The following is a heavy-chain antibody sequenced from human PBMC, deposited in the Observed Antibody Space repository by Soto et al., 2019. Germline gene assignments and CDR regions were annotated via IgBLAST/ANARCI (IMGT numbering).Heavy chain of an antibody. J-gene: IGHJ5*01. V-gene: IGHV4-59*08. D-gene: IGHD4-17*01. Sequence: PSETLSLTCTVSGGSISSHYWSWIRQPPGKQLEWIGYIHYSGSTNNNPSLKSRVTISVDTSKNQFSLKLSSVTAADTAVYYCARHVYYNGDNNWFDSWGQGTLVTVSS. CDR3: ARHVYYNGDNNWFDS. CDR1: GGSISSHY. CDR2: IHYSGST.